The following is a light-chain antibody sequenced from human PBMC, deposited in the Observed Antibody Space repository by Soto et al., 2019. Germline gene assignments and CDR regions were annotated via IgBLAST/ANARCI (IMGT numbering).Light chain of an antibody. CDR1: QSININY. CDR2: GAS. J-gene: IGKJ1*01. V-gene: IGKV3-20*01. Sequence: EIVLTQSPGTLSLSSGERATLSCRASQSININYLAWYQQKPGQGPRLLMYGASSRATGIPDRFSGGRSGTDFTLTISRLEPEDFAVYYCQKYDNSPRTFGQGTKVEIK. CDR3: QKYDNSPRT.